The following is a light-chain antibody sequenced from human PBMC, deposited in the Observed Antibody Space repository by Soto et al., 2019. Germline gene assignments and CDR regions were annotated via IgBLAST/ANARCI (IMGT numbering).Light chain of an antibody. V-gene: IGKV1-39*01. J-gene: IGKJ1*01. CDR2: STS. CDR1: QSVSNY. CDR3: QQSYSSPQT. Sequence: DIQMTQSPSSLSASVGDRVTITCRASQSVSNYLNWYRQLPGKAPTLLIYSTSTLQSGVPSRFSGSGSGTDFTLTISGLQPEDCATYFCQQSYSSPQTFGQGTKVDIK.